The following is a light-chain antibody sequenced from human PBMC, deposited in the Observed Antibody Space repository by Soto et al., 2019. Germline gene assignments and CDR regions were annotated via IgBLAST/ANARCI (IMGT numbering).Light chain of an antibody. Sequence: EILLTQSPGTLSASPGERATLSCRTSQTIDNNLAWYQQKPGQAPRLLIYRASTRATGTPARFSGSGSGTEFTLTISSLQPEDFAVYSCQQYNSWPQTFGQGTKLEIK. V-gene: IGKV3-15*01. CDR2: RAS. J-gene: IGKJ2*01. CDR1: QTIDNN. CDR3: QQYNSWPQT.